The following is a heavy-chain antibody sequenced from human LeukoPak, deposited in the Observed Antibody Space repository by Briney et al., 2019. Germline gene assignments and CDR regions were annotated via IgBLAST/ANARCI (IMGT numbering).Heavy chain of an antibody. Sequence: GGSLRLSCAGSGFTFGPYWMSWVRQAPGKGLEWVANIKQDGSEKYYVDSVKGRFAISRDNAKNSLYLQMNSLRAEDTAVYYCARDGDVSGYSDWGQGTPVTVSS. CDR3: ARDGDVSGYSD. CDR1: GFTFGPYW. D-gene: IGHD3-22*01. J-gene: IGHJ4*02. CDR2: IKQDGSEK. V-gene: IGHV3-7*01.